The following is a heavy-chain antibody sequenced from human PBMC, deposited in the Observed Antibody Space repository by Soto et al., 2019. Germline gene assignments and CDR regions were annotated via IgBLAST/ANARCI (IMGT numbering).Heavy chain of an antibody. D-gene: IGHD3-9*01. CDR1: GYTFTSYD. Sequence: QVQLVQSGAEVKKPGASVKVSCKASGYTFTSYDINCVRQATGQGLEWMGWMNPNSGNTGYAQKFQGRVTMTRNTSISTAYMELSSLRSEDTAVYYCASGGYDILTGYYNQYYYHGMDVWGHRTIVTVSS. J-gene: IGHJ6*02. V-gene: IGHV1-8*01. CDR2: MNPNSGNT. CDR3: ASGGYDILTGYYNQYYYHGMDV.